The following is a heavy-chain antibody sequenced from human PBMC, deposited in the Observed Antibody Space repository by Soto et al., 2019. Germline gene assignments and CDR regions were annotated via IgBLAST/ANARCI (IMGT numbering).Heavy chain of an antibody. CDR3: ARGLNDFWSGYWPTSSWFDP. Sequence: QVQLQESGPGLVKPSQTLSLTCTVSGGSISSGGYYWSWIRQHPGKGLEWIGYIYYSGSTYYNPSLKSRVTMSVDTSKNQFSLKLSSVTAADTAVYYCARGLNDFWSGYWPTSSWFDPWGQGTLVTVSS. V-gene: IGHV4-31*03. CDR1: GGSISSGGYY. D-gene: IGHD3-3*01. J-gene: IGHJ5*02. CDR2: IYYSGST.